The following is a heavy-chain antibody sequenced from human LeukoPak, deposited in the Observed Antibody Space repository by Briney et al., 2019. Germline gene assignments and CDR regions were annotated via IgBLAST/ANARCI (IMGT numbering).Heavy chain of an antibody. Sequence: PGGSLRLSCAASGFTFSSYAMSWVRQAPGKGLEWVSAISGSGGSTYYADSVKGRFTISRDNSKNTLYLQMNSLRAEDTAVYYCAKDLPIVIIASRPRYYFDYWVLETLFTV. V-gene: IGHV3-23*01. CDR2: ISGSGGST. CDR3: AKDLPIVIIASRPRYYFDY. J-gene: IGHJ4*02. CDR1: GFTFSSYA. D-gene: IGHD6-6*01.